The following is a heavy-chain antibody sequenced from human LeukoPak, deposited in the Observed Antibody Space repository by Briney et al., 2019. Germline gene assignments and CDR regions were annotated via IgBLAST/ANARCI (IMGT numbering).Heavy chain of an antibody. J-gene: IGHJ6*02. CDR3: ARVVTSLVYSPNELPYYYYGMDV. Sequence: ASVKVSCKASGGTFSSYAISWVRQAPGQGLEWMGGIIPIFGTANYAQKFQGRVTITADESTSTAYMELSSLRSEDTAVYYCARVVTSLVYSPNELPYYYYGMDVWCQGTTVTVSS. CDR2: IIPIFGTA. CDR1: GGTFSSYA. D-gene: IGHD2-21*02. V-gene: IGHV1-69*13.